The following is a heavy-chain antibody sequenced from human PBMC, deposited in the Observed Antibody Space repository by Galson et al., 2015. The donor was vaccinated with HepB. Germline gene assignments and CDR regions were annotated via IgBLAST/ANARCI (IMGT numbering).Heavy chain of an antibody. CDR3: TRRRDSSGWYEFDY. Sequence: SLRLSCAASGFTFGDYAMSWFRQAPGKGLEWVGFIRSKAYGGTTEYAASVKGRFTISRDDSKSIAYLQMNSLKTEDTAVYYCTRRRDSSGWYEFDYWGQGTLVTVSS. V-gene: IGHV3-49*03. CDR2: IRSKAYGGTT. J-gene: IGHJ4*02. D-gene: IGHD6-19*01. CDR1: GFTFGDYA.